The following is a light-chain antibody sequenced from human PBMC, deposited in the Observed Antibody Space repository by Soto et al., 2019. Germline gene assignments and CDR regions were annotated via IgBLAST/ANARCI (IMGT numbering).Light chain of an antibody. CDR1: LSNIGSNF. J-gene: IGLJ2*01. Sequence: QSVLTQPPSASGTPGQRVTISCSGGLSNIGSNFIYWYQQLPGSAPKLLINRNNERPSGVPYRFSGCKSGTSASMAISGLRSEDEGDYHCAAWDDSFRGVVLCGGTKLTFL. CDR2: RNN. V-gene: IGLV1-47*01. CDR3: AAWDDSFRGVV.